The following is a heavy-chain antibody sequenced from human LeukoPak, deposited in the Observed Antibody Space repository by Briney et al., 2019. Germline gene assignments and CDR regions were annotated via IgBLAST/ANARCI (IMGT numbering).Heavy chain of an antibody. CDR3: ASRGEYCSSTSCYAGDDY. J-gene: IGHJ4*02. Sequence: SETLSLTCTVSGGSISSYYWSWIRQPPGKGLEWIGEINHSGSTNYNPSLKSRVTISVDTSKNQFSLKLSSVTAADTAVYYCASRGEYCSSTSCYAGDDYWGQGTLVTVSS. V-gene: IGHV4-34*01. CDR1: GGSISSYY. D-gene: IGHD2-2*01. CDR2: INHSGST.